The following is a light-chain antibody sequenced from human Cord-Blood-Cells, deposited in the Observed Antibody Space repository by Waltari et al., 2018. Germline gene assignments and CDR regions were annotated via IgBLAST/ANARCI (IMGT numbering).Light chain of an antibody. J-gene: IGLJ3*02. CDR1: SSDVGVYNY. CDR2: EVS. Sequence: QSALTQPPSASGSPGQSVTLSCTGTSSDVGVYNYVSWYQQHPGKAPNLMIYEVSKRPSGVPDRVSGSKSGNAASLTVSGLQAEDEADYYCSSYAGSNDLVFGGGTKLTVL. V-gene: IGLV2-8*01. CDR3: SSYAGSNDLV.